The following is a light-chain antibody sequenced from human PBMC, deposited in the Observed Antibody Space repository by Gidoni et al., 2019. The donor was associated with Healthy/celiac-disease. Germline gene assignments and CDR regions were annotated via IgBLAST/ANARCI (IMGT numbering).Light chain of an antibody. CDR3: SSYTSSSTLGLYV. J-gene: IGLJ1*01. CDR2: DVF. V-gene: IGLV2-14*01. Sequence: QSALTQPASVSGSPGQSITISCTGTNIDVGAYNFVSWYQQHPGKAPKLMIFDVFNRPSGVSDRFSGSKSGNTASLTISGLQPEDEADYYCSSYTSSSTLGLYVFGTGTKVTVL. CDR1: NIDVGAYNF.